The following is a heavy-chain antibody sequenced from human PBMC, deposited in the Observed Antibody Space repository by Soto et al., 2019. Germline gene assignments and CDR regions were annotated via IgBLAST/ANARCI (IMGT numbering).Heavy chain of an antibody. D-gene: IGHD6-19*01. Sequence: SVKVSCKASGGTFSSYAISWVRQAPGPGLEWMGGIIPIFGTANYAQKFQGRVTITADESTSTAYMELSSLRSEDTAVYYCARTFGYSSGWYYFDYWGQGTLVTVSS. CDR1: GGTFSSYA. CDR2: IIPIFGTA. CDR3: ARTFGYSSGWYYFDY. V-gene: IGHV1-69*13. J-gene: IGHJ4*02.